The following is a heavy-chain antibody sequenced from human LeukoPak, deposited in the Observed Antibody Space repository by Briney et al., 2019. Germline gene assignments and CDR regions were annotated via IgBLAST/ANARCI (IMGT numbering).Heavy chain of an antibody. Sequence: GASVKVSCKASGGTFSSYAISWVRQAPGQGLEWMGGIIPIFGTANYAQKFQGRVTITADESTSTAYMELSSLRSEDTAVYYCAVGGPNCGGDCYSRWGQGTLVTVSS. CDR3: AVGGPNCGGDCYSR. CDR2: IIPIFGTA. V-gene: IGHV1-69*13. D-gene: IGHD2-21*02. J-gene: IGHJ4*02. CDR1: GGTFSSYA.